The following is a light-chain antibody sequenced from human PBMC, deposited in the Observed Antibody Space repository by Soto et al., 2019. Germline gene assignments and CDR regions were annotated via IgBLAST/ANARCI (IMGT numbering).Light chain of an antibody. CDR2: DAS. V-gene: IGKV1-13*02. J-gene: IGKJ5*01. Sequence: AIQLTQSPSSLSASVGDRVTITCRASQGISSALAWYQQKPGKAPKLLIYDASSLESGVPSRFSGSGSGTDFTLTISSLQPEDFATYYCQQFNSYPFTFGQGKRLEIK. CDR3: QQFNSYPFT. CDR1: QGISSA.